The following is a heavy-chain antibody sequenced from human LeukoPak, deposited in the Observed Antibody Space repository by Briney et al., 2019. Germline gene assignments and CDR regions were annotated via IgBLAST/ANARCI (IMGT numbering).Heavy chain of an antibody. V-gene: IGHV4-39*01. CDR3: ARHRRGDCSSASCYADY. CDR2: ISYSGTT. D-gene: IGHD2-2*01. CDR1: GGSISSSNYY. J-gene: IGHJ4*02. Sequence: SETLSLTCTVSGGSISSSNYYWGWIRQPPGKGLEWIGSISYSGTTYYNPSLNSRVTISVDTSKNQFSLRLSSVTVADTAVYYCARHRRGDCSSASCYADYWGQGTLVTVSS.